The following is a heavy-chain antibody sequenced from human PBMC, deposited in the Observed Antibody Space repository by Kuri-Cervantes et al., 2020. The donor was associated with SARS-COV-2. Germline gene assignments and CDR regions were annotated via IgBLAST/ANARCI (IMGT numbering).Heavy chain of an antibody. Sequence: GESLKISCAASGFTFSSYAMHWVRQAPGKGLEWVAVIWYDGSNKYYADSVKGRFTISRDNSKNTLYLQMNSLRAEDTAVYYCARDRKDIVVVPAAVIDPWGQRTLVPSPQ. CDR2: IWYDGSNK. CDR1: GFTFSSYA. CDR3: ARDRKDIVVVPAAVIDP. J-gene: IGHJ5*02. V-gene: IGHV3-33*08. D-gene: IGHD2-2*01.